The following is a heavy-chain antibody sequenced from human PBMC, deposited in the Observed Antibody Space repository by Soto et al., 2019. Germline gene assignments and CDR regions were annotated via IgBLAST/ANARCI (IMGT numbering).Heavy chain of an antibody. CDR1: GGSISGSSYY. CDR3: ARQEQQSYGMDV. V-gene: IGHV4-39*01. J-gene: IGHJ6*02. D-gene: IGHD6-13*01. Sequence: SETLSLTCTVSGGSISGSSYYWGWIRQPPGKGLEWIGSIYYSGSTYYNPALKSRVTTSVDTSKNQFSLKLSSVTAADTAVYYCARQEQQSYGMDVWGQGTTVTVSS. CDR2: IYYSGST.